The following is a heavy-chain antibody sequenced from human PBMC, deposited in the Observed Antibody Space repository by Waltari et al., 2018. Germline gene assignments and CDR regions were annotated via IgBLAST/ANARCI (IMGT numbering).Heavy chain of an antibody. CDR1: GFTFSSYW. J-gene: IGHJ4*02. CDR2: IKQDGSEK. V-gene: IGHV3-7*04. D-gene: IGHD6-19*01. Sequence: EVQLVESGGGLVQPGGSLRLSCAASGFTFSSYWISWVRQAPGKGLEWVANIKQDGSEKYYVDSVKGRFTISRDNAKNSLYLQMNSLRAEDTAVYYCARDPLAVAGPFDSWGQGTLVTVSS. CDR3: ARDPLAVAGPFDS.